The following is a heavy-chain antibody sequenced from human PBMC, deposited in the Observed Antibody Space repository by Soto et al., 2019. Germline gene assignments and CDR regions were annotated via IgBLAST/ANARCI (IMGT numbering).Heavy chain of an antibody. V-gene: IGHV3-7*01. D-gene: IGHD4-4*01. CDR2: IKQDGSEK. CDR3: ARDTTTVTTGGVDY. Sequence: GGSLRLSCAASGFTFSSYWMSWVRQAPGKGLEWVANIKQDGSEKYYVDSVKGRFTISRDNAKNSLYLQMNGLRAEDTAVYYCARDTTTVTTGGVDYWGQGTLVTVSS. J-gene: IGHJ4*02. CDR1: GFTFSSYW.